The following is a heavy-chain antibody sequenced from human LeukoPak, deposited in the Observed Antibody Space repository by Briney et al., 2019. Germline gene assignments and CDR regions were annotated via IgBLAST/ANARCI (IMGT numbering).Heavy chain of an antibody. Sequence: ASVKVSCKASGYTFTSYYMHWVRQAPGQGLEWMGIINPSGGSTSYAQKFQGRVTMTRDTSISTAYMELSRLRSDDTAVYYCARDQIQLWCDYWGQGTLVTVSS. D-gene: IGHD5-18*01. CDR3: ARDQIQLWCDY. CDR1: GYTFTSYY. CDR2: INPSGGST. J-gene: IGHJ4*02. V-gene: IGHV1-46*01.